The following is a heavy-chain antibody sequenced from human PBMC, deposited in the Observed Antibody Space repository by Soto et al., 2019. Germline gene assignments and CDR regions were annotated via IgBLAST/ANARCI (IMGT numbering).Heavy chain of an antibody. CDR3: GGGNDFWSGYLEPGMDV. D-gene: IGHD3-3*01. Sequence: SETLSHTCTVSGGSVSSGSYYWSWIRQPPGKGMEWIGYIYYSGSTNYNPSLKSRVTISVDTSKNQFSLKLSFVTAADTAFFYCGGGNDFWSGYLEPGMDVWGQGTTVTVSS. J-gene: IGHJ6*02. CDR2: IYYSGST. CDR1: GGSVSSGSYY. V-gene: IGHV4-61*01.